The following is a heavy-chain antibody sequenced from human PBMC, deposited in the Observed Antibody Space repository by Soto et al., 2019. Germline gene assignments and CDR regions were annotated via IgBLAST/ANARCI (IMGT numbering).Heavy chain of an antibody. CDR2: IYYSGST. V-gene: IGHV4-39*01. CDR1: GGSISSSSYY. D-gene: IGHD5-18*01. J-gene: IGHJ6*02. CDR3: ARRMDTAMVTIDYYYGMDV. Sequence: SETLSLTCTVSGGSISSSSYYWGWIRQPPGKGLEWIGSIYYSGSTYYNPSLKSRVTTSVDTSKNQFSLKLSSVTAADTAVYYCARRMDTAMVTIDYYYGMDVWGQGTTVTVSS.